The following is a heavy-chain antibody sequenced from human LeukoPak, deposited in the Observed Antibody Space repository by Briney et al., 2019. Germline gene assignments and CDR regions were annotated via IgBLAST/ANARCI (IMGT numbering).Heavy chain of an antibody. V-gene: IGHV1-2*02. J-gene: IGHJ6*02. CDR1: GYTFTGYY. CDR3: ATWLPGAYGMDV. D-gene: IGHD5-24*01. Sequence: ASVKVSCKASGYTFTGYYMHWVRQAPGQGLEWMGWIDPNSGGTNYAQKFQGRVTMTRDTSTSTVYMGLSSLRSEDTAAYYCATWLPGAYGMDVWGQGTTVTVSS. CDR2: IDPNSGGT.